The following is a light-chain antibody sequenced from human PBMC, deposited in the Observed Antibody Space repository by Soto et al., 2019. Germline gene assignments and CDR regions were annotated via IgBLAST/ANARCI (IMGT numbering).Light chain of an antibody. CDR3: QQYHSYPLT. CDR2: KAS. Sequence: DIQMTQSPSTLSASLGDRVTITCRASQSIINLLAWYQQKPGRAPTLLIYKASTLESGVPSRFSGSGSGTEYNLTSSSLQPDDSATYYCQQYHSYPLTFGQGTRLDIK. J-gene: IGKJ5*01. CDR1: QSIINL. V-gene: IGKV1-5*03.